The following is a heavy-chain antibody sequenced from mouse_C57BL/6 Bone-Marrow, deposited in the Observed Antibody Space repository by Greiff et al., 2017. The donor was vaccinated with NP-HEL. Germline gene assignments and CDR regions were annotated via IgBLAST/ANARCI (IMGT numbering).Heavy chain of an antibody. CDR3: ARGAY. CDR1: GYEFRNYW. Sequence: VQRVESGAELVKPGASVKISCKASGYEFRNYWMNWVKQRPGKGLEWIGQIYPGDGDTNYNGKFKDKATLTADKSSSTAYMQLSRLTSEDSAVYCCARGAYWGQGTLVTVSA. J-gene: IGHJ3*01. V-gene: IGHV1-80*01. CDR2: IYPGDGDT.